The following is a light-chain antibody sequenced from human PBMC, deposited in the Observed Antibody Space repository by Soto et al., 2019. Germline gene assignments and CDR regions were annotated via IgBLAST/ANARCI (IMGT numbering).Light chain of an antibody. J-gene: IGLJ2*01. V-gene: IGLV1-51*01. Sequence: QSVLTQPPSVSATPGQRVTISCSGGSSNIGGNYVAWYRQFPGTAPQLIIYDNDKRPSGIPDRLSGSKSGTSATLVITGLQSGDEADYYCETWDNSLSAVVFGGGTKVTVL. CDR1: SSNIGGNY. CDR3: ETWDNSLSAVV. CDR2: DND.